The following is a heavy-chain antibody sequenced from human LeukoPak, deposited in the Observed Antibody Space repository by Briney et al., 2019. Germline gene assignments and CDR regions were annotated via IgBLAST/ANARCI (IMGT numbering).Heavy chain of an antibody. J-gene: IGHJ4*02. CDR1: GFTFSGYW. V-gene: IGHV3-7*01. Sequence: GGSLRLSCAASGFTFSGYWMSWVRQAPGKGLEWVAHIKQDGSDKYYVDSVKGRFTISRDNAKSSLYLQMNSLRAEDTAVYYCARIGITNYHDSSGYFDYWGQGTLVTVSS. D-gene: IGHD3-22*01. CDR2: IKQDGSDK. CDR3: ARIGITNYHDSSGYFDY.